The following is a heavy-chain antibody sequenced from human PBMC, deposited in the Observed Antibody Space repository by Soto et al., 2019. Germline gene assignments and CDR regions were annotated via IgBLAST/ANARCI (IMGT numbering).Heavy chain of an antibody. Sequence: QVQLVQSGAEVKKPGSSVKLSCKASGYNFIAYYIYWVRQAPGQGPEWMGMINPSSGATNYAQKFQGGVTVTRDTSTSTAYLELSSLRSEDAAVYYCAKYCGGDCRHFDAWGQGTLVTVSS. CDR2: INPSSGAT. CDR3: AKYCGGDCRHFDA. V-gene: IGHV1-46*01. J-gene: IGHJ4*02. D-gene: IGHD2-21*02. CDR1: GYNFIAYY.